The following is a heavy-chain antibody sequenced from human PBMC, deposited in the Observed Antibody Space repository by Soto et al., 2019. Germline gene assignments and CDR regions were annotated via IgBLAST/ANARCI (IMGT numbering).Heavy chain of an antibody. V-gene: IGHV3-23*01. CDR3: AKGSGASRPYYFDY. D-gene: IGHD3-16*01. Sequence: EMPLLESGGGLEQPGGSLRLSCAASGFTFSTYVMSWVRQAPGKGLEWVSAISGSGLSTYYADSVKGRFTISRDSSKDTLYLQMNSLRAEDTAIYYCAKGSGASRPYYFDYWGQGTLVTVSS. CDR1: GFTFSTYV. J-gene: IGHJ4*02. CDR2: ISGSGLST.